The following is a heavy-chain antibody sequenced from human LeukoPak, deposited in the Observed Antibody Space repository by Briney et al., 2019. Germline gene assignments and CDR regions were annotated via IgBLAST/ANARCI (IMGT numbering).Heavy chain of an antibody. D-gene: IGHD3-10*01. CDR2: MNHNSGNT. Sequence: ASLKVSCKASGYTFTSYDINWVRQATGQGLEWMGWMNHNSGNTGYAQKFQGRVTMTRNTSIRTAYMELSSLRSEDTAVYYCARGYRVRGVIIVDYYYYMDVWGKGTTVTISS. CDR3: ARGYRVRGVIIVDYYYYMDV. CDR1: GYTFTSYD. J-gene: IGHJ6*03. V-gene: IGHV1-8*01.